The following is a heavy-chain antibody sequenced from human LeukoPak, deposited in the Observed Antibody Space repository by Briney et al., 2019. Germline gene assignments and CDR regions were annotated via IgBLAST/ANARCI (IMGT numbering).Heavy chain of an antibody. CDR2: INPDTGDT. CDR1: GYIFTDYY. D-gene: IGHD3-3*01. V-gene: IGHV1-2*02. CDR3: SIYEV. Sequence: ASMKVSCKASGYIFTDYYMNWVRQAPGQGLEGMGWINPDTGDTNYAQKFQGRVTITRDTSISTAYMELSRLKYDDTAMYYCSIYEVWGQGTMVTISS. J-gene: IGHJ3*01.